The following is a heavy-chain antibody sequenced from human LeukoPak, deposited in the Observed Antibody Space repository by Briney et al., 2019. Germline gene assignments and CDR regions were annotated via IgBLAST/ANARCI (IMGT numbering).Heavy chain of an antibody. D-gene: IGHD2-15*01. J-gene: IGHJ5*02. CDR3: ARAYCSGGSCYSTLDWFDP. CDR1: GGTFSSYA. Sequence: ASVKVSCKASGGTFSSYAISWVRQAPGQGLEWMGAIIPIFGTANYAQKFQGRVTITADESTSTAYMELSSLRSEDTAVYYCARAYCSGGSCYSTLDWFDPWGQGTLVTVSS. V-gene: IGHV1-69*13. CDR2: IIPIFGTA.